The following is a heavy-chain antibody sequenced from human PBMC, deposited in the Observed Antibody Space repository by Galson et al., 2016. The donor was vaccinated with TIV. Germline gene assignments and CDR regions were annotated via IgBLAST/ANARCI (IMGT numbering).Heavy chain of an antibody. CDR1: GYFFPSYW. Sequence: QSGAEVKKPGDSLKISCKGSGYFFPSYWIGWVRQMPGKGLEWMGIIYPGDSDIRYSPSFQGQVTISADTSISTAYLQWDSLKASDTAMDYCARLSRQWLVYAFDIWGQGTMVTVSS. CDR3: ARLSRQWLVYAFDI. J-gene: IGHJ3*02. CDR2: IYPGDSDI. D-gene: IGHD6-19*01. V-gene: IGHV5-51*01.